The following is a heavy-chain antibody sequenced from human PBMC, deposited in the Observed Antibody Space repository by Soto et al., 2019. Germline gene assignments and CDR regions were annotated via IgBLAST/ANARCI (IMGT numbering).Heavy chain of an antibody. CDR2: INTKTGHR. CDR1: GYRFISYG. D-gene: IGHD3-22*01. Sequence: GASVKVSCKPSGYRFISYGISWVQQAPGQGLEWMGWINTKTGHRNYAQKFEDRLTMTTATSTNTVYMELKRLRSDDTAVYYCARDRLRGYDSSGFYSWGQRTPVTVSS. CDR3: ARDRLRGYDSSGFYS. J-gene: IGHJ4*02. V-gene: IGHV1-18*01.